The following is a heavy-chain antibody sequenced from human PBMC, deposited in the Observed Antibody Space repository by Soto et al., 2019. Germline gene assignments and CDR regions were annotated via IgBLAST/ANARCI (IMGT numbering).Heavy chain of an antibody. CDR1: GGSFSGYY. D-gene: IGHD1-26*01. CDR2: INHSGST. V-gene: IGHV4-34*01. Sequence: PSETLSLTCAVYGGSFSGYYWSWIRQPPGKGLEWIGEINHSGSTNYNPSLKSRVTISVGTSKNQFSLKLSSVTAADTAVYYCASTRLSIVGSTTGGWFDHWGQGTLVTVSS. CDR3: ASTRLSIVGSTTGGWFDH. J-gene: IGHJ5*02.